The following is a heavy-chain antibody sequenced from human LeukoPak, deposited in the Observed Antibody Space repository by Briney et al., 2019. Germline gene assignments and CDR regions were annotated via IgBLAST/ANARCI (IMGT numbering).Heavy chain of an antibody. CDR2: VNQGGTEK. J-gene: IGHJ4*02. V-gene: IGHV3-7*03. CDR3: ARAWYNWGSLNYFDY. D-gene: IGHD1-20*01. Sequence: GGSLRLSCAASGFTFSSQWMSWVRQAPGKGLEWVANVNQGGTEKYYVDSVKGRFTISRDNAENSLYLQMNSLRAEDTAVYYCARAWYNWGSLNYFDYWGQGTLVTVSS. CDR1: GFTFSSQW.